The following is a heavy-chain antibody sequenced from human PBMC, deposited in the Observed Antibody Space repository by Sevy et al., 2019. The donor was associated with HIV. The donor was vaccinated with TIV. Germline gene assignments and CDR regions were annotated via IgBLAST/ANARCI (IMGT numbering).Heavy chain of an antibody. CDR2: ISYDGSMT. J-gene: IGHJ4*02. V-gene: IGHV3-30*04. D-gene: IGHD6-13*01. CDR1: GFTFRNYA. CDR3: VRGSSSTSAAGTDFDF. Sequence: GGSLRLSCAASGFTFRNYAMHWVRQAPGKGLEWVALISYDGSMTYTADSVKGRFSISRDNFKNTLSLEMSSLRAEDTAMYYCVRGSSSTSAAGTDFDFWGQGSLVTVSS.